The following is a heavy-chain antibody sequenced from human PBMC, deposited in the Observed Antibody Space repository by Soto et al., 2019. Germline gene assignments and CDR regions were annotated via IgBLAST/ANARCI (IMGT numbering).Heavy chain of an antibody. CDR2: IIPISGTA. J-gene: IGHJ6*02. CDR3: ARSQGSSTSLEIYYYYYYGMDV. D-gene: IGHD2-2*01. Sequence: QVQLVQSGAEVKKPGSSVKVSCKASGGTFSSYAISWVRQAPGQGLEWMGGIIPISGTANYAQKFQGRFTITADESKSTAYMELSSLRSEDTAVYYCARSQGSSTSLEIYYYYYYGMDVWGQGTTVTVSS. CDR1: GGTFSSYA. V-gene: IGHV1-69*01.